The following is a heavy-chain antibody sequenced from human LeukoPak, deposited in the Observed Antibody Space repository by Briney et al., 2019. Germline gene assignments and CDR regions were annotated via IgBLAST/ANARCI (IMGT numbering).Heavy chain of an antibody. CDR2: INWNSGSI. CDR1: GFTFDDYA. J-gene: IGHJ5*02. Sequence: PGGSLRLSCAASGFTFDDYAMHWVRQAPGKGLEWVSGINWNSGSIGYADSVKGRFTISRDNAKNSLYLQMNSLRVEDTALYYCAKDRAATIQGRWFDPWGQGTLVTVSS. V-gene: IGHV3-9*01. CDR3: AKDRAATIQGRWFDP. D-gene: IGHD5-12*01.